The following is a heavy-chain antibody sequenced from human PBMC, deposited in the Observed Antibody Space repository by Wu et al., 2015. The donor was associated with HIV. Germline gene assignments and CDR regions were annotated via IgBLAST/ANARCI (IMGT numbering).Heavy chain of an antibody. Sequence: QVQLVQSGVEVKKPGASMKVSCKASGYTFTTYAFSWVRQAPGQGLEWMGWISAYNGDIQYAKKLQDRVTMTTDTSTTTAYMELRSLRSDDTAVYYCATERTVAITHFDSWDQGTLVTVSS. V-gene: IGHV1-18*01. CDR3: ATERTVAITHFDS. CDR1: GYTFTTYA. D-gene: IGHD3-22*01. J-gene: IGHJ4*02. CDR2: ISAYNGDI.